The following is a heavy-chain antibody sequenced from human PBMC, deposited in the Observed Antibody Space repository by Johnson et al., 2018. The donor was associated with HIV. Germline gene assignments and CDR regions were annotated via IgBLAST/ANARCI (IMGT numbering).Heavy chain of an antibody. CDR1: GFTFSSYA. CDR2: ISYDGSNK. Sequence: QVQLVESGGGVVQPGRSLRLSCAASGFTFSSYAMHWVRQAPGKGLEWVAVISYDGSNKYYADSVKGRFTISRDTSKNTLYLQMNSLKTEDTAVYYCSYAFDIWGQGTMVTVSS. J-gene: IGHJ3*02. V-gene: IGHV3-30-3*01. CDR3: SYAFDI.